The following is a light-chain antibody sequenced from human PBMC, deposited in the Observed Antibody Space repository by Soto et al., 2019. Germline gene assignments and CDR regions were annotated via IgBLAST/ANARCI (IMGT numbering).Light chain of an antibody. CDR1: QSVSSN. CDR3: QQFGISPWT. J-gene: IGKJ1*01. CDR2: ATS. V-gene: IGKV3-20*01. Sequence: EIVMTHSPATLSVSPCERATLSSRASQSVSSNLAWYQQKPGQAPRLLIYATSTRATGIPDRFSGSGSVTNFTLTISRLEPEDFAVYYCQQFGISPWTFGQGTKVDIK.